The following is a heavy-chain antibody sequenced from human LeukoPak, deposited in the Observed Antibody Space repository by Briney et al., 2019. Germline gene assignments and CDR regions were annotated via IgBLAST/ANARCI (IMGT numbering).Heavy chain of an antibody. V-gene: IGHV3-30*02. CDR3: AKSLSSRGLIIPKTSRYFDY. CDR1: GLTFSNYD. Sequence: GGSLRLSCAALGLTFSNYDMHWVRQAPGKGLEWVAFIWSDGRNRYYVDSVKGRFTISRDNSKNTLYLQMDSLRAEDTAVYYCAKSLSSRGLIIPKTSRYFDYWGQGTLVTVSS. D-gene: IGHD3-10*01. J-gene: IGHJ4*02. CDR2: IWSDGRNR.